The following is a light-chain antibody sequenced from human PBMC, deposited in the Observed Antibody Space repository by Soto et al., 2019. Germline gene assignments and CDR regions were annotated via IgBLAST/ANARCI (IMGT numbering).Light chain of an antibody. Sequence: DIQMTQSPSSLSASVGDRVTITCQASQDISNSISWYQQRPGKAPKLVIHGASTLETGVPSRLSGSGSGTEFTFTITTLQSEDIETYYCHQYHSLPLTFGGGTKVDIK. CDR1: QDISNS. CDR3: HQYHSLPLT. V-gene: IGKV1-33*01. CDR2: GAS. J-gene: IGKJ4*01.